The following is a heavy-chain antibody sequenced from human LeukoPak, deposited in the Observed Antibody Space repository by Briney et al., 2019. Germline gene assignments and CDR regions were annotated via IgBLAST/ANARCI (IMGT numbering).Heavy chain of an antibody. D-gene: IGHD6-19*01. CDR2: INAGNGNT. J-gene: IGHJ6*02. Sequence: ASVKVSCKASGYTFTSYAMHWVRQAPGQRPEWMGWINAGNGNTKYSQKFQGRVTITRDTSASTAYMELSSLRSEDTAVYYCARSVAGPVPMDVWGQGTTVTVSS. CDR3: ARSVAGPVPMDV. CDR1: GYTFTSYA. V-gene: IGHV1-3*01.